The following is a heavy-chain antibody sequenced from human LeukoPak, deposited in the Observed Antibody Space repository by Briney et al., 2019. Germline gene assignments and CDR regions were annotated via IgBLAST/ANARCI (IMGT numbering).Heavy chain of an antibody. J-gene: IGHJ4*02. Sequence: SETLSLTCTVSGGSISSYYWSWIRQPAGKGLEWIGRIYTSGSTNYNPSLKGRVTMSVDTSKNQFSLKLSSVTAADTAVYYCARGAFRGYSSSWYEDYWGQGTLVTVSS. D-gene: IGHD6-13*01. CDR1: GGSISSYY. V-gene: IGHV4-4*07. CDR3: ARGAFRGYSSSWYEDY. CDR2: IYTSGST.